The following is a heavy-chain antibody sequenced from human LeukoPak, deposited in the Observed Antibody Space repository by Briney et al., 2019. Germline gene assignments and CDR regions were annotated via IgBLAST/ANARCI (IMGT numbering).Heavy chain of an antibody. CDR2: INHSGST. V-gene: IGHV4-34*01. Sequence: SETLSLTCAVYGGSFSGYCWSWIRQPPGKGLEWIGEINHSGSTNYNPSLKSRVTISVDTSKNQFSLKLSSVTAADTAVYYCARGGGSYGYYFDYWGQGTLVTVSS. D-gene: IGHD1-26*01. CDR3: ARGGGSYGYYFDY. J-gene: IGHJ4*02. CDR1: GGSFSGYC.